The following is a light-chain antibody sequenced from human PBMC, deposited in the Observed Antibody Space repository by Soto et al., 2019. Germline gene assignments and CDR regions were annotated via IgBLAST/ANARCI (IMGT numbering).Light chain of an antibody. J-gene: IGLJ1*01. CDR3: CPYAGIYSYV. Sequence: QSVLTQPRSVSGSPGQSVTISCTGTSSDVGRFEYVSWYQQHPGEAPKVVVYDITKRPSGVPNRFSGSKSGNTASLTISGLQDEDEADYYCCPYAGIYSYVFGTGTKLTVL. CDR1: SSDVGRFEY. CDR2: DIT. V-gene: IGLV2-11*01.